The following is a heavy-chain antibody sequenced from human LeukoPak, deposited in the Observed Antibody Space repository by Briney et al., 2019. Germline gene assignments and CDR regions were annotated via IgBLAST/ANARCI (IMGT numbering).Heavy chain of an antibody. D-gene: IGHD1-26*01. Sequence: RAGGSLRLSCAASGFTFSSYAMSWVRQAPGKGLEWISVISDSGVNTFYADSVKGRFTISRDDSTNTLYVQMSNLRVEDTAIYYCAKHQTGSYYKCHDYWGQGTLVTVSS. CDR1: GFTFSSYA. J-gene: IGHJ4*02. CDR3: AKHQTGSYYKCHDY. CDR2: ISDSGVNT. V-gene: IGHV3-23*01.